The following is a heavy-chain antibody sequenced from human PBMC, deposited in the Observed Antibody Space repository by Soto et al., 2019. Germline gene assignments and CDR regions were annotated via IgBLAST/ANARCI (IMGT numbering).Heavy chain of an antibody. CDR2: IYSGDTT. CDR1: GFTVSDTC. D-gene: IGHD6-13*01. CDR3: ARDGGSGTAAPGLGYLYYGMDV. J-gene: IGHJ6*02. V-gene: IGHV3-53*01. Sequence: EVQLVESGGGLIQPGGSLRLSCAASGFTVSDTCMSWVRQAPGKGLEWVSFIYSGDTTYYADSVKGRFTISRDNSKNTLYLQMNSLRADDTAIYYCARDGGSGTAAPGLGYLYYGMDVWGQGTTVTVSS.